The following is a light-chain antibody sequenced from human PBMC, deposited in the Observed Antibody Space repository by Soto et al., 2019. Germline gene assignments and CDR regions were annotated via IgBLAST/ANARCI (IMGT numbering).Light chain of an antibody. J-gene: IGKJ4*01. CDR2: GAS. CDR1: QSVGSY. CDR3: QQHKNWPLT. V-gene: IGKV3-15*01. Sequence: EIVMTQSPATLSVSPGEGATLSCRASQSVGSYLAWYQQKPGQAPRLLIYGASTRAAGIPARFSGSGSGTEFTLTLTSLQSEDSAVYYCQQHKNWPLTFGGGTTVEIK.